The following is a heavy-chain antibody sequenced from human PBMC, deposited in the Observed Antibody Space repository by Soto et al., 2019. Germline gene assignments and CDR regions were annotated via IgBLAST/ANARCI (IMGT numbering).Heavy chain of an antibody. D-gene: IGHD3-3*01. CDR2: ISGSGGST. CDR3: AKGLESYYDFWSGYYTPNYYYYYMDV. V-gene: IGHV3-23*01. J-gene: IGHJ6*03. Sequence: GGSLRLSCAASGFTFSSYAMSWVRQAPGKGLEWVSAISGSGGSTYYADSVKGRFTISRDNSKNTLYLQMNSLRAEDTAVYYCAKGLESYYDFWSGYYTPNYYYYYMDVWGKGTTVTVPS. CDR1: GFTFSSYA.